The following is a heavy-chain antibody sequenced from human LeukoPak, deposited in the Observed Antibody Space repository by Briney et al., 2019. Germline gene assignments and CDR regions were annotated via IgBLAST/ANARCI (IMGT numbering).Heavy chain of an antibody. CDR3: ARDSIRPYSSSRYNHAFDI. J-gene: IGHJ3*02. V-gene: IGHV4-4*07. CDR1: GGSISSYY. CDR2: IYTSGST. D-gene: IGHD6-6*01. Sequence: SETLSLTCTVSGGSISSYYWSWIRQPAGKGLEWIGRIYTSGSTNYNPSLKSRVTMSVDTSKNQFSLRLSSVTAADTAVYYCARDSIRPYSSSRYNHAFDIWGQGTMVTVSS.